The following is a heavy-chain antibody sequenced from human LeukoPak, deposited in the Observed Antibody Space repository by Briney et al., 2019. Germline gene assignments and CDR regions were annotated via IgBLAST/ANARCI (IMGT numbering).Heavy chain of an antibody. J-gene: IGHJ4*02. Sequence: GGSLRLSCAASGFTFSSYAMHWVRQAPGKGLEWVAVISYDGSNKYYADSVKGRFTISRDNSKNTLYLQMNSLRAEDTAVYYCARDTYYYDSSGYMIDYWGRGTLVTVSS. CDR2: ISYDGSNK. D-gene: IGHD3-22*01. V-gene: IGHV3-30-3*01. CDR1: GFTFSSYA. CDR3: ARDTYYYDSSGYMIDY.